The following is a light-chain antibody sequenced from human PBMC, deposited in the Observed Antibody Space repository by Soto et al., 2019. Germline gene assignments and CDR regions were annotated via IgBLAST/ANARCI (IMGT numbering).Light chain of an antibody. CDR3: QQRSNWPPLT. J-gene: IGKJ4*01. V-gene: IGKV3-11*01. CDR2: GAS. Sequence: EIVLTQSPGTLSLSPGERATLSCRASQKISSYLAWYQQKPGQAPRLLIYGASTRATGIPARFSGSGSGTDFTLTISSLEPEDFAVYYCQQRSNWPPLTFGGGTKVEIK. CDR1: QKISSY.